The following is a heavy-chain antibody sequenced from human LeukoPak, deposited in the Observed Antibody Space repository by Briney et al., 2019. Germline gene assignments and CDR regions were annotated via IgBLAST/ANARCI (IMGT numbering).Heavy chain of an antibody. Sequence: ASVKVSCKGSGYTFTDYYLHWVRQAPGQGLEWVGYINPRDGGTSSPQNFRGRVTMTTDASSSTAYMELSRLTSDDTAIYYCAREGNGLLSKDLDYWGQGTLVTVSP. CDR1: GYTFTDYY. D-gene: IGHD2-15*01. CDR2: INPRDGGT. CDR3: AREGNGLLSKDLDY. J-gene: IGHJ4*02. V-gene: IGHV1-2*02.